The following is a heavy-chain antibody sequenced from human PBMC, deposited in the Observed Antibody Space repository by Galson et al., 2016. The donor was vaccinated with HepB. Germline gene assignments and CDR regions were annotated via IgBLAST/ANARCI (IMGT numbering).Heavy chain of an antibody. V-gene: IGHV4-59*01. J-gene: IGHJ5*02. CDR3: ARGRGYAPDWFDP. D-gene: IGHD1-26*01. CDR1: GGSISGYY. CDR2: ISSGGST. Sequence: SETLSLTRTVSGGSISGYYWTWIRQPPGKGLEWIGYISSGGSTDYDPSLESRVTLLIDMSKNQFSLRLGSLTAADTAFYYCARGRGYAPDWFDPWGQGTPVTVSS.